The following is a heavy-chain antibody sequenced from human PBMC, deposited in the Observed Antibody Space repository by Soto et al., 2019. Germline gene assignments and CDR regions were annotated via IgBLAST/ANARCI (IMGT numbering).Heavy chain of an antibody. CDR2: IYYSGST. J-gene: IGHJ6*02. V-gene: IGHV4-59*01. CDR1: GGSISSYY. D-gene: IGHD3-9*01. Sequence: SETLSLTCTVSGGSISSYYWSWIRQPPGKGLEWIGYIYYSGSTNYNPSLKSRVTISVDTSKNQFSLKLSSVTAADTAVYYCARGRYDILTGYYAYYYYYGMEGWGQGTTVTVSS. CDR3: ARGRYDILTGYYAYYYYYGMEG.